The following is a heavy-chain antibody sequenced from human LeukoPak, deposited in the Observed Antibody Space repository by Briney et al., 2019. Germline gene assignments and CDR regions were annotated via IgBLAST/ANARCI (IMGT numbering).Heavy chain of an antibody. V-gene: IGHV3-23*01. CDR2: ISGSGGST. CDR3: AEDVVVVVAAKPGI. Sequence: GGSLRLSCAASGFTFSSYAMSWVRQAPGKRLEWVSSISGSGGSTYYADSVKGRFTISRDSSKNTVHLQMNSLRAEDTAVYYCAEDVVVVVAAKPGIWGQGTLVTVSS. CDR1: GFTFSSYA. J-gene: IGHJ4*02. D-gene: IGHD2-15*01.